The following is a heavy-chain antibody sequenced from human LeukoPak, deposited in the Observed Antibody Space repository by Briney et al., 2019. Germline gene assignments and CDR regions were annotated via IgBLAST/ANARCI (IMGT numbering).Heavy chain of an antibody. J-gene: IGHJ6*03. CDR1: GGSISSYY. D-gene: IGHD3-22*01. CDR3: AVVGYYDRRYYMDV. Sequence: SETLSLTCTVSGGSISSYYWSWIRQPPGKGLEWIGYIYYSGSTNYNPSLKSRVTTSVDTSKNQFSLKLSSVTAADTAVYYCAVVGYYDRRYYMDVWGKGTTVTVSS. V-gene: IGHV4-59*12. CDR2: IYYSGST.